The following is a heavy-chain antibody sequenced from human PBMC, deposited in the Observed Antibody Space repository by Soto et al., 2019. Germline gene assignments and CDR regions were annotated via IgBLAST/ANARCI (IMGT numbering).Heavy chain of an antibody. V-gene: IGHV3-74*01. CDR2: INSDGSIT. D-gene: IGHD5-18*01. Sequence: EVQLVESGGGLVQPGGSLRLSCVVSGFTFSSNWMHWVRQAPGKGLVWVSRINSDGSITTYADSVKGRFTISRDNAKKTLYLQMNSLRAEETAVYYCARPGYNYGQFDYWGQGTLVTVSS. CDR1: GFTFSSNW. CDR3: ARPGYNYGQFDY. J-gene: IGHJ4*02.